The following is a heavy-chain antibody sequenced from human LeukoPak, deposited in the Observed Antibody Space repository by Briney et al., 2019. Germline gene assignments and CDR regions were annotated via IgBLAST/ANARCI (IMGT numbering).Heavy chain of an antibody. CDR3: ARDRPNWNHKYFDY. D-gene: IGHD1-1*01. V-gene: IGHV1-69*01. Sequence: GSSVKASCKASGGTFSSYAISWVRQAPGQGLEWMGGIIPIFGTANYAQKFQGRVTITADESTSTAYMELSSLRSEDTAVYYCARDRPNWNHKYFDYWGQGTLVTVSS. J-gene: IGHJ4*02. CDR1: GGTFSSYA. CDR2: IIPIFGTA.